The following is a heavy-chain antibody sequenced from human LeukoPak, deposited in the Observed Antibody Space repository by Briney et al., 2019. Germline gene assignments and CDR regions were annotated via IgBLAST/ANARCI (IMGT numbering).Heavy chain of an antibody. Sequence: PGGSLRLSCAASGFTFSSYSMNWVRQAPGKGLEWVSSISSSSSYIYYADSVKGRFTISRDNAKNSLYLQMNSLRAEDTAVYYCARHRAAADPSLDYWGQGTLVTVSS. CDR2: ISSSSSYI. J-gene: IGHJ4*02. V-gene: IGHV3-21*04. D-gene: IGHD6-13*01. CDR1: GFTFSSYS. CDR3: ARHRAAADPSLDY.